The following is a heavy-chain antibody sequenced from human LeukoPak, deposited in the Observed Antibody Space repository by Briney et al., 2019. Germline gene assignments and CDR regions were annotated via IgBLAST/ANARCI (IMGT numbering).Heavy chain of an antibody. CDR3: ARETSLTGYASGLGFNY. J-gene: IGHJ4*02. CDR2: IYDSGNS. V-gene: IGHV4-59*02. CDR1: GGSVSSWY. D-gene: IGHD6-19*01. Sequence: SETLSLTCTVSGGSVSSWYWSWIRQPPGKGLEWIGYIYDSGNSNYNPSLKSRVTISIDTSKNQFSLRLTSVTAADTATYYCARETSLTGYASGLGFNYWGQGILVTVSS.